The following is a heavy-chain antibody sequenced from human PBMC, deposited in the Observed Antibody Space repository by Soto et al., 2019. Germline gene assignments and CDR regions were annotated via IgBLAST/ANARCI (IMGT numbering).Heavy chain of an antibody. V-gene: IGHV3-23*01. CDR2: ISGSGGST. D-gene: IGHD2-2*01. CDR1: GFTFSSYA. J-gene: IGHJ3*02. CDR3: AKAAGDIVVVPAAIGAFDI. Sequence: GVSLRLSCAASGFTFSSYAMSWVRQAPGKGLEWVSAISGSGGSTYYADSVKGRFTISRDNSKNTLYLQMNSLRAEDTAVYYCAKAAGDIVVVPAAIGAFDIWGQGTMVTVSS.